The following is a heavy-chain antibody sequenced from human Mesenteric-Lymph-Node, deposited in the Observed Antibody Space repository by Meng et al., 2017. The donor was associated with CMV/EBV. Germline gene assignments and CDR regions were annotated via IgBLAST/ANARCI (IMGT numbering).Heavy chain of an antibody. CDR3: VRSFWSGYQNLDV. CDR1: GFTFSSYA. CDR2: ISYDGSNK. D-gene: IGHD3-3*01. J-gene: IGHJ6*02. Sequence: GGSLRLSCAASGFTFSSYAMHWVRQAPGKGLEWVAVISYDGSNKYYADSVKGRFTISRDNSKNTLYLQMNSLRAEDTAVYYCVRSFWSGYQNLDVWGQGTTVTVSS. V-gene: IGHV3-30*04.